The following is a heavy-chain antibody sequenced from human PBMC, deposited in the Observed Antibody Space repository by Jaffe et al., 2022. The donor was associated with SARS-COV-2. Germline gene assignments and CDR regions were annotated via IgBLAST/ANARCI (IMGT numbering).Heavy chain of an antibody. D-gene: IGHD3-10*01. CDR1: GFTFSNYA. CDR3: ARSVRSYSGSGTYLSYYYYGMDV. CDR2: VSGGGSGT. Sequence: EVQLLESGGGLVQPGESLRLSCAASGFTFSNYAMSWVRQAPGKGLEWVSSVSGGGSGTYYPDSVKGRFTISRDNSQDTLYLQMNTLRVEDTAVYYCARSVRSYSGSGTYLSYYYYGMDVWGQGTAVTVSS. J-gene: IGHJ6*02. V-gene: IGHV3-23*01.